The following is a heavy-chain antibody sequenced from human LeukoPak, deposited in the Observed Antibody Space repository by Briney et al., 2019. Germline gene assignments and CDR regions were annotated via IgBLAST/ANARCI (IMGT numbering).Heavy chain of an antibody. CDR3: AREGSEYYDFWSGYYTGGYYYHYMDV. D-gene: IGHD3-3*01. Sequence: PSETLSLTCTVSGGSISSYYWSWIRQPPGKGLEWIGYIYYSGSTNYNPSLKSRVTISVDTSKNQFSLKLSSVTAADTAVYYCAREGSEYYDFWSGYYTGGYYYHYMDVWGKGTTVTVSS. J-gene: IGHJ6*03. CDR2: IYYSGST. CDR1: GGSISSYY. V-gene: IGHV4-59*01.